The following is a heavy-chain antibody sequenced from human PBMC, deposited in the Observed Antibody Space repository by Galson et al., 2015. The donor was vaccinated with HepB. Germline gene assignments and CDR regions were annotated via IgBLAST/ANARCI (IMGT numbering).Heavy chain of an antibody. D-gene: IGHD4-17*01. J-gene: IGHJ2*01. CDR2: IYTTGST. CDR1: GGSISSGSYY. CDR3: AKYGDYWYFDL. V-gene: IGHV4-61*02. Sequence: TLSLTCTVSGGSISSGSYYCNWIRQPAGKGLEWIGRIYTTGSTDYNPSLKSRVTMSVDTSKNQFSLKLSSVTAADTAVYYCAKYGDYWYFDLWGRGTLVTVFS.